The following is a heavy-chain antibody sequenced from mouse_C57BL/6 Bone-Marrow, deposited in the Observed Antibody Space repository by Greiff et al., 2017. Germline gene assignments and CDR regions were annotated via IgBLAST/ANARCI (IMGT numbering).Heavy chain of an antibody. V-gene: IGHV1-72*01. CDR1: GYTFTSYW. CDR2: IDTNSGGT. Sequence: VQLQQPGAELVKPGASVKLSCKASGYTFTSYWMHWVKQRPGRGLEWIGRIDTNSGGTKYNEKFKSKATLTVDKPSSTAYMQLSSLTSEDSAVYYCARGEKLGREDFDYWGQGTTLTVSS. D-gene: IGHD4-1*01. J-gene: IGHJ2*01. CDR3: ARGEKLGREDFDY.